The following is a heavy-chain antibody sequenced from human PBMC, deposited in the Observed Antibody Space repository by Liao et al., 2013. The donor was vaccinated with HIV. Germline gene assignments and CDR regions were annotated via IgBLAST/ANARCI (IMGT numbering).Heavy chain of an antibody. V-gene: IGHV4-59*01. Sequence: QVQLQESGSGLVKPSETLSLTCTVSGGSISDYYWSWIRQPPGKGLEWIGYIYYSGTTHYNPFLMSRVTISVDTSKNQFSLRLSSVTAADTAVYYCARSSSYGDYVDWGQGTLVTVSS. CDR2: IYYSGTT. J-gene: IGHJ4*02. CDR1: GGSISDYY. CDR3: ARSSSYGDYVD. D-gene: IGHD4-17*01.